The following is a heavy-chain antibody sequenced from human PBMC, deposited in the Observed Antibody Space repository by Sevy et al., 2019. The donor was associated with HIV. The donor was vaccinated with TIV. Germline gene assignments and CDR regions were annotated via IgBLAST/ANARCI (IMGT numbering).Heavy chain of an antibody. Sequence: SQTLSLTCAVYGGSFSGYYWSWIRQPPGKGLEWIGEINHSGSTNYNPSLKSRVTISVDTSKNQFSLKLSPVTAADTAVYYCARGVANIVVVPAAIYYFDYWGQGTLVTVSS. CDR3: ARGVANIVVVPAAIYYFDY. CDR1: GGSFSGYY. D-gene: IGHD2-2*01. V-gene: IGHV4-34*01. J-gene: IGHJ4*02. CDR2: INHSGST.